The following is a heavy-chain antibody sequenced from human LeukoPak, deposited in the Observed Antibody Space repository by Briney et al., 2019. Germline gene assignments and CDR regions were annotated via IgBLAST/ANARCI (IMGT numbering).Heavy chain of an antibody. Sequence: PSETLSLTCSVSGGSISSSDYYWGWIRQPPGKGLEWIGTIYYNGNTYYNLSLKSRVTISIDTSKNQFSLKLSSVTAADTAVYYCARDKIRGRDGYNYYDYWGPGTLVTVSS. D-gene: IGHD5-24*01. CDR3: ARDKIRGRDGYNYYDY. J-gene: IGHJ4*02. V-gene: IGHV4-39*07. CDR2: IYYNGNT. CDR1: GGSISSSDYY.